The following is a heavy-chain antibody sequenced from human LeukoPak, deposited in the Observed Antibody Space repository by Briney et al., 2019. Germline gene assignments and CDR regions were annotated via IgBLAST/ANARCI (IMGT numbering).Heavy chain of an antibody. V-gene: IGHV4-61*02. CDR2: IYTSGST. D-gene: IGHD1-26*01. J-gene: IGHJ4*02. Sequence: SQTLSFTCTVSGGSISSDSYFWSWIRQPAGKGLEWIGRIYTSGSTNYNPSLKSRVTISLDTSKNQFSLNLSSVTAADTAVYYCAVGPPFEYWGQGTLVTVSS. CDR3: AVGPPFEY. CDR1: GGSISSDSYF.